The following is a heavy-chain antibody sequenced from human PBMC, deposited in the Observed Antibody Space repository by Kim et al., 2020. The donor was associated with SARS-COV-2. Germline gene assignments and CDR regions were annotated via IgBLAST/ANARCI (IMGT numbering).Heavy chain of an antibody. CDR2: FDPEDGET. Sequence: ASVKVSCKVSGYTLTELSMHWVRQAPGKGLEWMGGFDPEDGETIYAQKFQGRVTMTEDTSTDTAYMELSSLRSEDTAVYYCATAVKTTPTVTTPNWFDPWGQGTLVTVSS. D-gene: IGHD4-17*01. CDR3: ATAVKTTPTVTTPNWFDP. J-gene: IGHJ5*02. V-gene: IGHV1-24*01. CDR1: GYTLTELS.